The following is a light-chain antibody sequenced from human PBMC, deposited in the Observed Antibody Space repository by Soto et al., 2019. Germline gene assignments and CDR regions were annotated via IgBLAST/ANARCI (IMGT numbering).Light chain of an antibody. V-gene: IGKV3-15*01. CDR3: QSYNDWPFA. CDR1: ESLSTF. Sequence: EIVLTQSPGTLSVSPGERVTLSCRASESLSTFLAWYQQKPGQAPRLLIYGASTKATGIPARFSGSGSATDFTLTISXLQSEDSAVYYCQSYNDWPFAFGQGTKLEI. J-gene: IGKJ2*01. CDR2: GAS.